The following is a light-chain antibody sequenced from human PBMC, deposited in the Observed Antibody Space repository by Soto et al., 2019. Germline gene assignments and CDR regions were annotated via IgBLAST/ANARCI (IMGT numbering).Light chain of an antibody. J-gene: IGLJ3*02. CDR3: SSSTTTTSLLV. CDR2: DVS. Sequence: QYALTQPASVSGSPGQSITISCTGTSSDIGDYNYVSWYQQYPGKVPKLVIYDVSHRPSGVSNRFSGSKSGNTASLTISGLQAEDEADYYCSSSTTTTSLLVFGGGTKLTVL. CDR1: SSDIGDYNY. V-gene: IGLV2-14*01.